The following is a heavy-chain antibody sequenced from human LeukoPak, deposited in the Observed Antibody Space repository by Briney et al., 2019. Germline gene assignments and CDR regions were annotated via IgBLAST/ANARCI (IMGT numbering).Heavy chain of an antibody. V-gene: IGHV4-59*08. J-gene: IGHJ6*03. Sequence: SETLSLTCTVSGGSISSYYWSWIRQPPGKGLEWIGYIYDSGSTNYNPSLKSRVTISVDTSKNQFSLKLSSVTAADTAVYYCARQFRRYSGGPYYYYYYYMDVWGKGTTVTISS. D-gene: IGHD6-19*01. CDR1: GGSISSYY. CDR3: ARQFRRYSGGPYYYYYYYMDV. CDR2: IYDSGST.